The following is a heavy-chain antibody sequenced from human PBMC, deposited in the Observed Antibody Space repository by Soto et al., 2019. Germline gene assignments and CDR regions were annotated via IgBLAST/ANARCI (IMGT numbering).Heavy chain of an antibody. Sequence: QVQLVQSGAEVKKPGSSVKVSCKASGGTFSSYAISWVRQAPGQGLEWMGGIIAIFGTANYAQKFQGRVTITADESTSTAYRELSSVRSEDTAVYYCAREGLVVAAIKYYYYYYGMDVWGQGTTVTVSS. V-gene: IGHV1-69*01. CDR3: AREGLVVAAIKYYYYYYGMDV. CDR2: IIAIFGTA. J-gene: IGHJ6*02. D-gene: IGHD2-15*01. CDR1: GGTFSSYA.